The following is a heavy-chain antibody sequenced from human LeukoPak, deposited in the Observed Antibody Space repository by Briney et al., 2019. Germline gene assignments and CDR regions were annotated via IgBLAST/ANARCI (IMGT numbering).Heavy chain of an antibody. D-gene: IGHD6-19*01. J-gene: IGHJ4*02. CDR1: GFTFSSYG. V-gene: IGHV3-30*18. CDR3: AKDLAVAGTEEYYFDY. CDR2: ISYDGSNK. Sequence: GGSLRLSCAASGFTFSSYGMHWVRQAPGKGLEWVAVISYDGSNKYYADSVKGRFTISRDNSKNTLYLQMNSLRAEDTAVYYCAKDLAVAGTEEYYFDYWGQGTLVTVSS.